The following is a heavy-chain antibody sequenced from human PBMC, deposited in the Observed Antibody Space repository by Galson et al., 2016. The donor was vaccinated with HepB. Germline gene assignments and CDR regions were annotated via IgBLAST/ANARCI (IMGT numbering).Heavy chain of an antibody. J-gene: IGHJ4*02. CDR1: GFIFSSYA. CDR2: IWYDGSNK. D-gene: IGHD3-16*02. Sequence: SLRLSCAASGFIFSSYAMHWVRQAPGKGLEWVAFIWYDGSNKYYADSVKGRFTISRDNSKNTLYLQMNSLRAEDTAVYYCARDLDGVYDYVWGSYRANPLGYWGQGALVTVSS. V-gene: IGHV3-33*01. CDR3: ARDLDGVYDYVWGSYRANPLGY.